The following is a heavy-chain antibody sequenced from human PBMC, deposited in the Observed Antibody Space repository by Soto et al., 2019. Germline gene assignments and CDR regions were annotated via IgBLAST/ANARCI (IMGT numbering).Heavy chain of an antibody. Sequence: SETLSLTCAVFGGSFSGYYWSWIRQPPGKGLEWIGEINHSGSTNYNPSLKSRVTISVDTSKNQFSLKLSSVTAADTAVYYCARGGRRATYYYYGMDVWGQGTTVTAP. CDR2: INHSGST. J-gene: IGHJ6*02. D-gene: IGHD1-26*01. V-gene: IGHV4-34*01. CDR1: GGSFSGYY. CDR3: ARGGRRATYYYYGMDV.